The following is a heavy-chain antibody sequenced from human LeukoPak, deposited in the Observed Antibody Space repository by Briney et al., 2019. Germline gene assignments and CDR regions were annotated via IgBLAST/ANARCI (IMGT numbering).Heavy chain of an antibody. CDR2: ISSTLYST. J-gene: IGHJ4*02. CDR1: GFTFSRYN. Sequence: GGSLRLSCAASGFTFSRYNMVWVRQAPGKGLEWISYISSTLYSTFYTDSVKGRFTISRDNAKNSLFLQMNGLRAEDTAVYYCARSRLTSFDYWGQGTLVAVSS. CDR3: ARSRLTSFDY. V-gene: IGHV3-48*01.